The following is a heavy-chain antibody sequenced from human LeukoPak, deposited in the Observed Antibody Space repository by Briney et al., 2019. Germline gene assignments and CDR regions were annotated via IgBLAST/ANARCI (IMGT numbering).Heavy chain of an antibody. CDR1: GYSFTSYW. J-gene: IGHJ4*02. Sequence: GESLKISCKGSGYSFTSYWIGWVRQMPGKGLKWMGIIYPGDSDARYSPSFQGQVTISADKSISTAYLQWSSLKASDTAIYYCARLGLGSGSSCDYWGQGTLVIVSS. CDR3: ARLGLGSGSSCDY. CDR2: IYPGDSDA. D-gene: IGHD3-10*01. V-gene: IGHV5-51*01.